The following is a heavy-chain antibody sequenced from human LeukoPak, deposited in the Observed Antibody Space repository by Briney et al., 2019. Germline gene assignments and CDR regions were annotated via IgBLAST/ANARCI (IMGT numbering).Heavy chain of an antibody. J-gene: IGHJ6*03. Sequence: GGSLRLSCAASGFTFSSYAMTWVRQAPGKGLEWVSAISGSGGRTYFADSVKGRFTISRDNSKNTLYLQMNSLRAEDTAVYYCAKAGGESYYYYMDVWGKGTTVTVSS. D-gene: IGHD2-21*01. CDR1: GFTFSSYA. V-gene: IGHV3-23*01. CDR2: ISGSGGRT. CDR3: AKAGGESYYYYMDV.